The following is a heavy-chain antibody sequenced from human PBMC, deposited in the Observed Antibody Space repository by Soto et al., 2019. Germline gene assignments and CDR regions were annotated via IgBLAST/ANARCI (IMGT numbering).Heavy chain of an antibody. V-gene: IGHV1-3*01. J-gene: IGHJ4*02. CDR2: INAGNGNT. CDR3: ASGLGPAPTKNVMRY. CDR1: GYTFTSYA. D-gene: IGHD2-2*01. Sequence: ASVKVSCKASGYTFTSYAMHWVRQAPGQRLEWMGWINAGNGNTKYSQKFQGRVTITRNTSTSTAYMELSSLRSEDTAVYYCASGLGPAPTKNVMRYRGQGTLVTVSS.